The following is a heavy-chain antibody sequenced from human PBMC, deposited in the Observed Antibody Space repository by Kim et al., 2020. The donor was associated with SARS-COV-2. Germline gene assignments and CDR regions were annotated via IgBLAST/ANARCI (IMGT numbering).Heavy chain of an antibody. J-gene: IGHJ5*02. V-gene: IGHV4-59*01. CDR3: ARDLRTRPIWFGELLGWFDP. Sequence: RVTISVDTSKNQFSLKLSSVTAADTAVYYCARDLRTRPIWFGELLGWFDPWGQGTLVTVSS. D-gene: IGHD3-10*01.